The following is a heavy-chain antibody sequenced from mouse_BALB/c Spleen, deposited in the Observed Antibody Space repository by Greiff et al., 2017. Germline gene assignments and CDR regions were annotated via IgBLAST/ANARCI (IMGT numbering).Heavy chain of an antibody. CDR1: GFSLTSYG. V-gene: IGHV2-3*01. CDR3: ASRMITTPGAYCDY. D-gene: IGHD2-4*01. J-gene: IGHJ2*01. Sequence: VKLQESGPGLVAPSQSLSITCTVPGFSLTSYGVSWVRQPPGKGLEWLGVIWGDGSTNYHSALISRLSISKDNSKSQVFLKLNSLQTDDTATYYCASRMITTPGAYCDYWGQGTTLTVSS. CDR2: IWGDGST.